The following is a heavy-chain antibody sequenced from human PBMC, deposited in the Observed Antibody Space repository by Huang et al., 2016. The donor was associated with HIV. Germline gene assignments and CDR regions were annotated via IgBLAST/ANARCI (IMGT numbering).Heavy chain of an antibody. CDR2: MNSDGRST. D-gene: IGHD3-10*01. V-gene: IGHV3-74*01. CDR1: GYTLRDHW. Sequence: ELQLVESGGGFVQPGGSLRLSCAASGYTLRDHWMHWVRQAPGKGLGWVSRMNSDGRSTTYADSVKGRFTISRDNAKNTLYLQMKGLRVEDTAVYYCTRVAAGDWYFDLWGRGTLVTDSA. J-gene: IGHJ2*01. CDR3: TRVAAGDWYFDL.